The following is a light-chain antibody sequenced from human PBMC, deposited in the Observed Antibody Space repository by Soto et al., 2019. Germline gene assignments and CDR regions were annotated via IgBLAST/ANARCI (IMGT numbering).Light chain of an antibody. J-gene: IGLJ1*01. CDR1: SGDVGGYNY. CDR2: EVS. CDR3: TSYTSSDSLLYV. Sequence: QSALTQPASVSGSPGQSITISCTGTSGDVGGYNYVSWYQQHPGKAPKLLIYEVSHRPSGVSNRFSGSKSGNTASLTISGLQAEDEADYYCTSYTSSDSLLYVFGTGTKVTVL. V-gene: IGLV2-14*01.